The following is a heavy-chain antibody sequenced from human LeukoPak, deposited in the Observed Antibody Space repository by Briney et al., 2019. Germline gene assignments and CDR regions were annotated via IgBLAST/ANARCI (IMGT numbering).Heavy chain of an antibody. J-gene: IGHJ4*02. D-gene: IGHD6-13*01. CDR1: GYTFTRYA. CDR3: GRGPIAAAGTPTY. Sequence: ASVKVSCKASGYTFTRYAMNWVRQAPGQGLEWMGIINPSGGSTSYAQKFQGRVTMTRDMSTSTVYMELSSLRSDDTAVYYCGRGPIAAAGTPTYWGQGTLVTVSS. V-gene: IGHV1-46*01. CDR2: INPSGGST.